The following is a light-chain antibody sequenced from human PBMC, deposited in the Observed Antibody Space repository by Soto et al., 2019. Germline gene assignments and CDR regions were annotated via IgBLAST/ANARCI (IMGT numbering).Light chain of an antibody. Sequence: DIQMTQSPSSLSASVGDRVIITCRASQGIRDALGWYQQKPGKVPKRLIYSASSLQNGVPSRFSGSGSETVFTLTISSLQPEDFATYLCLQHSDYPFTFGQGTRLEI. CDR1: QGIRDA. CDR3: LQHSDYPFT. J-gene: IGKJ2*01. CDR2: SAS. V-gene: IGKV1-17*01.